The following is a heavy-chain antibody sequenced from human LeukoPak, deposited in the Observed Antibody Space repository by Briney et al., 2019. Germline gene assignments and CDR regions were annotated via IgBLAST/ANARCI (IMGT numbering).Heavy chain of an antibody. J-gene: IGHJ4*02. V-gene: IGHV1-46*01. CDR1: GYTFTDYY. CDR2: INPSGGST. D-gene: IGHD3-22*01. Sequence: ASVKVSCKASGYTFTDYYMHWVRQAPGQGLEWMGIINPSGGSTSYAQKFQGRVTMTRDMSTSTVYMELSSLRSEDTAVYYCARERVSVISLDYWGQGTLVTVSS. CDR3: ARERVSVISLDY.